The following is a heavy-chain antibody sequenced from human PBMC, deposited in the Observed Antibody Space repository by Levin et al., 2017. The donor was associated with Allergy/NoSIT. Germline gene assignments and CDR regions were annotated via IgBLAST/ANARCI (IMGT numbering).Heavy chain of an antibody. J-gene: IGHJ3*02. CDR2: ICSSGST. D-gene: IGHD2-2*01. Sequence: SQTLSLTCTVSGGSVNSASFCWSWLRQPAGKGLEYIGRICSSGSTNYNPSVKSRLTISLDTSKNQFSLKMTSVTAADTAVYYCARDGIVVVPGATRGAFDIWGRGTMVTVSS. V-gene: IGHV4-61*02. CDR1: GGSVNSASFC. CDR3: ARDGIVVVPGATRGAFDI.